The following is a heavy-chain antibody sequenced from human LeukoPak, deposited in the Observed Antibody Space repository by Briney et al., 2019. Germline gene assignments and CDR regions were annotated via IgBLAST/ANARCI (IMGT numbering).Heavy chain of an antibody. Sequence: ASVNVSCKASGGTFSSYAISWVRQAPGQGLERMGRIIPILGIANYAQKFQGRVTITADISTSTAYMELSSLRSEDTAVYYCAREVAELGPLYYYYGMDVWGQGTTVTVSS. CDR3: AREVAELGPLYYYYGMDV. J-gene: IGHJ6*02. CDR2: IIPILGIA. V-gene: IGHV1-69*04. CDR1: GGTFSSYA. D-gene: IGHD7-27*01.